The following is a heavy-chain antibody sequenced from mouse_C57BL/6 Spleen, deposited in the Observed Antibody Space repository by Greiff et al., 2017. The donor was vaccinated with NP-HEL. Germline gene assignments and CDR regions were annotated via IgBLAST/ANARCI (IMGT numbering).Heavy chain of an antibody. J-gene: IGHJ3*01. V-gene: IGHV2-2*01. CDR2: IWSGGST. CDR1: GFSLTSYG. CDR3: ARKGGYYEFAY. Sequence: VQLVESGPGLVQPSQSLSITCTVSGFSLTSYGVHWVRQSPGKGLEWLGVIWSGGSTDYNAAFISRLSISKDNSKSQVFFKMNSLQADDTAIYYCARKGGYYEFAYWGQGTLVTVSA. D-gene: IGHD2-3*01.